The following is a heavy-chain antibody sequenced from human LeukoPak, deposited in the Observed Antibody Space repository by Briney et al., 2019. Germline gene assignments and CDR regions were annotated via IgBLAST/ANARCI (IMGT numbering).Heavy chain of an antibody. CDR2: ISGSGGST. Sequence: GGSLRLSCAASGFTFSSYAMSWVRQAPGKGLEWVSAISGSGGSTYYADSVKGRFTISRDNAKNTLYLQMNSLRAEDTAVYYCAKGVDGCTGTNCPNWFDPWGQGTLVTVSS. D-gene: IGHD2-2*01. J-gene: IGHJ5*02. V-gene: IGHV3-23*01. CDR1: GFTFSSYA. CDR3: AKGVDGCTGTNCPNWFDP.